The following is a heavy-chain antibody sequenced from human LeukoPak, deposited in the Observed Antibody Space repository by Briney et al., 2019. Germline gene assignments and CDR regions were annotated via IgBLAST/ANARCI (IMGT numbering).Heavy chain of an antibody. CDR1: GFTFSSYA. V-gene: IGHV3-23*01. CDR2: ISGSGGST. CDR3: AKEGDGYNYYYGMDV. Sequence: RTGGSLRLPCAASGFTFSSYAMSWVRQAPGKGLEWVSAISGSGGSTYYADSVKGRFTISRDNSKNTLYLQMNSLRAEDTAVYYCAKEGDGYNYYYGMDVWGQGTTVTVSS. D-gene: IGHD5-24*01. J-gene: IGHJ6*02.